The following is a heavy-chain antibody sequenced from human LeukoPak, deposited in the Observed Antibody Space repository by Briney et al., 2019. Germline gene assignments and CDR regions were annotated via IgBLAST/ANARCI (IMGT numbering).Heavy chain of an antibody. CDR3: ARHNHSGYTYGPSDF. CDR1: GGSISSYY. Sequence: NPSETLSLTCTVSGGSISSYYWSWIRQPPGKGLEWIGYIFDTGSTNYNPSLKSRATISVDMSKNQFSLKLSSVTAADTAVYYCARHNHSGYTYGPSDFWGQGALVTVSS. CDR2: IFDTGST. J-gene: IGHJ4*02. D-gene: IGHD5-18*01. V-gene: IGHV4-59*08.